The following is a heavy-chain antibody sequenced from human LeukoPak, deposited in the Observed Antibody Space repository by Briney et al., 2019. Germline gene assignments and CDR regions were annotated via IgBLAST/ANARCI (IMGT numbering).Heavy chain of an antibody. J-gene: IGHJ4*02. D-gene: IGHD1-26*01. V-gene: IGHV1-69*13. Sequence: GASVKVSCKASGYTFTGYYMHWVRQAPGQGLEWMGGIIPIFGTANYAQKFQGRVTITADESTSTAYMELSSLRSEDTAVYYCARGLYSGGDEDYWGQGTLVTVSS. CDR2: IIPIFGTA. CDR1: GYTFTGYY. CDR3: ARGLYSGGDEDY.